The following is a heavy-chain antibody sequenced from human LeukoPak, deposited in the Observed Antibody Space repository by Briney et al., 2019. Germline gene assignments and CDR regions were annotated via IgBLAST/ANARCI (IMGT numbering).Heavy chain of an antibody. CDR2: ISHDGSNK. D-gene: IGHD2-2*02. V-gene: IGHV3-30-3*01. CDR1: GFTFNNYA. Sequence: PGGSLRLSCAASGFTFNNYAIHWVRQAPGKGLEWVAVISHDGSNKYYADSVKGRLTISRDNSKNTLYVQMNSLRAEDTAVYYCAKDGTDCSSTSCYTPNWFDPWGQGTLVTVSS. J-gene: IGHJ5*02. CDR3: AKDGTDCSSTSCYTPNWFDP.